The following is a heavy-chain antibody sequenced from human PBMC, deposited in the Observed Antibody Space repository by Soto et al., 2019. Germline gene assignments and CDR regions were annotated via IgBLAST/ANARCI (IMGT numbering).Heavy chain of an antibody. V-gene: IGHV1-69*01. J-gene: IGHJ2*01. Sequence: QVQLVQSGAEVKKPGSSVQLSCKASGGTFSSYAIRWVRQSPGHGLAWMGGIIHIFGTANYAQKFQVRVKITADESTSTAYMELSSRRSEDTAVYYCARGSDYVWGSYRYSRAWYFALWGRGTLVPVSS. CDR2: IIHIFGTA. CDR1: GGTFSSYA. CDR3: ARGSDYVWGSYRYSRAWYFAL. D-gene: IGHD3-16*02.